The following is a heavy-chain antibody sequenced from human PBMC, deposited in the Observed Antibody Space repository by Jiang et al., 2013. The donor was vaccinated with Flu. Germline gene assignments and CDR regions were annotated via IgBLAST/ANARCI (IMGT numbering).Heavy chain of an antibody. D-gene: IGHD3-9*01. CDR3: AQGPLLFSGFHPSF. Sequence: VQLLESGGHLVQPGGSLRLSCATSGFPFTGYALSWVRQAPGQGLEWVSAISGSADNTYYAEFAKGRFTISGDNSKNTVYLQMNGLRVDDSGVYYCAQGPLLFSGFHPSFWGKGTTVTVSS. J-gene: IGHJ6*04. CDR2: ISGSADNT. CDR1: GFPFTGYA. V-gene: IGHV3-23*01.